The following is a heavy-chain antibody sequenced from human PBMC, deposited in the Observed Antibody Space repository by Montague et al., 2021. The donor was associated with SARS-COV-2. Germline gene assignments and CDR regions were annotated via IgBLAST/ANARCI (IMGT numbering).Heavy chain of an antibody. CDR1: GVSITSDIYF. Sequence: TLSLTCTVSGVSITSDIYFWHWFRQPAGKGLEWIGRVYPLATNKYNSSLRSRLTLAFDTSKNQISLNLTSVTAADAAVYYCASYDFWSGYTDDLWGPGIRVTVSS. J-gene: IGHJ5*02. V-gene: IGHV4-61*02. D-gene: IGHD3-3*01. CDR2: VYPLATN. CDR3: ASYDFWSGYTDDL.